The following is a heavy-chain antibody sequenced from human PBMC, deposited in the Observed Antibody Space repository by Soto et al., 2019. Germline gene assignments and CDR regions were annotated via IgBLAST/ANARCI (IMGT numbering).Heavy chain of an antibody. CDR2: IYSGGDI. CDR1: GFIVTTNY. D-gene: IGHD3-16*01. V-gene: IGHV3-53*01. J-gene: IGHJ4*01. Sequence: EVQLVESGGDLIQPGGSLRLSCLASGFIVTTNYMYWVRQSPGKGLEWVSVIYSGGDIHYADSVKGRFIISRDTSENTVYLQMNNLRAEDTAVYFCVPRIPSWVFDYWGQGTPVTVSS. CDR3: VPRIPSWVFDY.